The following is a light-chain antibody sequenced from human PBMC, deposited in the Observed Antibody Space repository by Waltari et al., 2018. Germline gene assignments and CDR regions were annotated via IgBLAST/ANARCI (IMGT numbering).Light chain of an antibody. CDR3: SSYAGSSVA. Sequence: QSALTQPRSVSGSPGQSVTISCSGSNSDVGGYNYVSWYQQHPGKAPKLMISDVTKRPSGGPDRFSGSKSGNTASLTISGLQAEDEADYYCSSYAGSSVAFGGGTKLTVL. CDR1: NSDVGGYNY. J-gene: IGLJ2*01. V-gene: IGLV2-11*01. CDR2: DVT.